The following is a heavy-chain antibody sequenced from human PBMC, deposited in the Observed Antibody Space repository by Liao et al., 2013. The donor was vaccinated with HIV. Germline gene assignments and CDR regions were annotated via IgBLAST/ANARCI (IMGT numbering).Heavy chain of an antibody. Sequence: QVQLQESGPGLVKPSQTLSLTCTVSGGSVSSGDYYWSWIRQPPGKGLEWIGYIYDSGSTSYNPSLKSRVTISVKTSKNQFSLKLTSVTAADTAVYYCARDRGYYYDSIGYPHSDAFDIWGQGQWSPSLQ. CDR3: ARDRGYYYDSIGYPHSDAFDI. CDR1: GGSVSSGDYY. D-gene: IGHD3-22*01. J-gene: IGHJ3*02. CDR2: IYDSGST. V-gene: IGHV4-30-4*08.